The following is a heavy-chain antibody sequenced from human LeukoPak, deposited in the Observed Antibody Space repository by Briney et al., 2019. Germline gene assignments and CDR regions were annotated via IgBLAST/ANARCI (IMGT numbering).Heavy chain of an antibody. V-gene: IGHV3-23*01. Sequence: GGSLRLSCSASGFTFSSYAMNWVRQAPGKGLEWVSSISGGAGGASYADSVKGRFTMSRDNSKNTLYLQMNSLRAEDTAVYYCAKDGGYGSGSYYPDYWGQGTLVTVSS. J-gene: IGHJ4*02. CDR2: ISGGAGGA. CDR1: GFTFSSYA. CDR3: AKDGGYGSGSYYPDY. D-gene: IGHD3-10*01.